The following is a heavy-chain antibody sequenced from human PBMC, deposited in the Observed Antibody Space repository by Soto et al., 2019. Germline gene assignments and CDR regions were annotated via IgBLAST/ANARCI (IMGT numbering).Heavy chain of an antibody. D-gene: IGHD1-26*01. CDR2: ISKSGTT. V-gene: IGHV4-59*01. CDR3: ARELPGGSRSPQFDY. Sequence: SETLSLTCTVSGDSIDNDYWGWIRQSPGRGLEWIGYISKSGTTSYSSSLETRVTILKDSSKNQFSLKLSSVTAADTAVYYCARELPGGSRSPQFDYWGQGILVTVSS. CDR1: GDSIDNDY. J-gene: IGHJ4*02.